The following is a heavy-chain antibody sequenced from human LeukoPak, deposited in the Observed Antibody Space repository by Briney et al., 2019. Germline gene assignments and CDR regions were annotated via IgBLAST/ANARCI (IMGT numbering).Heavy chain of an antibody. CDR3: ARSREVLRYFDWLADAFDI. J-gene: IGHJ3*02. V-gene: IGHV1-2*02. CDR2: INPNSGGT. Sequence: GASVKVSCKASGYTFTSQYMHWVRQAPGQGLEWMGWINPNSGGTNYAQKFQGRVTMTRDTSISTAYMELSRLRSDDTAVYYCARSREVLRYFDWLADAFDIWGQGTMVTVSS. D-gene: IGHD3-9*01. CDR1: GYTFTSQY.